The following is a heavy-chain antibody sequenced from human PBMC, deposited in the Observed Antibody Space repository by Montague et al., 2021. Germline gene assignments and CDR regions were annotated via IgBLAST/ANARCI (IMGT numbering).Heavy chain of an antibody. D-gene: IGHD2-21*02. Sequence: SETLSLTCTVSGASINSSPYYWGWIRQPPGKGLEWIGSIYYSANTYYNPSLKSRLSISVDTTKNQFSLRLKSVTAADTAVYHCARVDCDGDCYTFDPWGQGTLVNVSS. V-gene: IGHV4-39*01. J-gene: IGHJ5*02. CDR3: ARVDCDGDCYTFDP. CDR2: IYYSANT. CDR1: GASINSSPYY.